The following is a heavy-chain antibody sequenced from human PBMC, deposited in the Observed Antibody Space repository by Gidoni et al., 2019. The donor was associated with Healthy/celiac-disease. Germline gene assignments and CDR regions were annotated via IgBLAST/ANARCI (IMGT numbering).Heavy chain of an antibody. Sequence: EVQLVESGGGLVKPGGSLRLSCAASGFTFSSYSMNWVRQAPGKGLECVSSISSSSSYIYYADSVKGRFTISRDNAKNSLYLQMNSLRAEDTAVYYCARDPPYCSGGSCYSGGDWGQGTLVTVSS. CDR2: ISSSSSYI. CDR3: ARDPPYCSGGSCYSGGD. CDR1: GFTFSSYS. J-gene: IGHJ4*02. D-gene: IGHD2-15*01. V-gene: IGHV3-21*01.